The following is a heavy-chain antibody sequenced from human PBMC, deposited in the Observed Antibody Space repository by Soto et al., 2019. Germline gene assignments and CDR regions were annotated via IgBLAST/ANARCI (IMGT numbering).Heavy chain of an antibody. V-gene: IGHV1-8*01. CDR1: GYTFTSYD. D-gene: IGHD1-1*01. Sequence: QVQLVQSGAEVKKPGASVKVSCKASGYTFTSYDINWVRQATGQGLEWMGWMNPNSGNTGYAQKFQGRVTMTRNTTINTAYTELSSLKSEDAAVYYCARERTGTTRMDVWGQGSTATVSS. J-gene: IGHJ6*02. CDR3: ARERTGTTRMDV. CDR2: MNPNSGNT.